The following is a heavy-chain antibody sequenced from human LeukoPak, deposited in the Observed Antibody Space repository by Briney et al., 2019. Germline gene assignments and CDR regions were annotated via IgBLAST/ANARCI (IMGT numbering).Heavy chain of an antibody. CDR1: GGSISSSSYY. D-gene: IGHD1-14*01. J-gene: IGHJ2*01. CDR3: AKWDRFRSYWYFDL. Sequence: PSETLSLTCTVSGGSISSSSYYWGWIRQPPGKGLEWIGSIYYSGSTYFNPSLKSRVTMSVDTSKNQFSLKLSSVTAADTAMYYCAKWDRFRSYWYFDLWGRGTLVTVSS. CDR2: IYYSGST. V-gene: IGHV4-39*07.